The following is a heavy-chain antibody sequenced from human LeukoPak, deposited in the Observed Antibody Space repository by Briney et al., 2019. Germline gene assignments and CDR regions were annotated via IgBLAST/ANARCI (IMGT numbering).Heavy chain of an antibody. CDR3: VKCPRETYGTNWSVP. J-gene: IGHJ5*02. Sequence: GGSLRLSCAASGFTFGNYAMSWVRQAPGKGLQWVSQISGTGGATWYAGFARDRFTISRDNSKKTPYLQMSGLTVEDTAMYYCVKCPRETYGTNWSVPWGEGTLLIVSS. V-gene: IGHV3-23*01. CDR2: ISGTGGAT. CDR1: GFTFGNYA. D-gene: IGHD2-21*01.